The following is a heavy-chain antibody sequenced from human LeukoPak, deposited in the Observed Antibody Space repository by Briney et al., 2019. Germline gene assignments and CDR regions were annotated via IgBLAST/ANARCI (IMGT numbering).Heavy chain of an antibody. J-gene: IGHJ4*02. D-gene: IGHD6-13*01. CDR1: GFTFDDYA. Sequence: GRSLRLSCAASGFTFDDYAMHWVRQAPGKGLEWVSGISWNSGSINYADSVKGRFTISRDNAKNSLYLQMDSLRAEDTAFYYCAKDISVAAAEGGDFDYWGQGPWSPSPQ. CDR3: AKDISVAAAEGGDFDY. V-gene: IGHV3-9*01. CDR2: ISWNSGSI.